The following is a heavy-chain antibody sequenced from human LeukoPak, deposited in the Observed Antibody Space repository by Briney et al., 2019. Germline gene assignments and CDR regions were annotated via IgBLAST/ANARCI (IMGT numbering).Heavy chain of an antibody. CDR2: IYSGGYT. V-gene: IGHV3-NL1*01. D-gene: IGHD1-26*01. J-gene: IGHJ4*02. Sequence: PGGSLRLSCAASGFTFSSYGMHWVRQAPGKGLEWVSFIYSGGYTYYADSVKGRFTISRDNSKNTLYLQMNSLRAEDTAVYYCATMAGATRGNFFDFWGQGTLVSVSS. CDR1: GFTFSSYG. CDR3: ATMAGATRGNFFDF.